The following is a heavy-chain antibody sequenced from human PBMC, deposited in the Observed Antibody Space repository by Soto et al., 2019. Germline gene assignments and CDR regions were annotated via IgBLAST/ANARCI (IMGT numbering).Heavy chain of an antibody. CDR1: GYTLTELS. CDR2: FDPEDGET. V-gene: IGHV1-24*01. J-gene: IGHJ4*02. Sequence: ASVKVSFKVSGYTLTELSIHVFLQAPGKGLEWMGGFDPEDGETIYAQKFQGRVTMTEDTSTDTAYMELSSLRSEDAAVYYCATALPYYYDSSGYHNWGKGTLVNVSS. CDR3: ATALPYYYDSSGYHN. D-gene: IGHD3-22*01.